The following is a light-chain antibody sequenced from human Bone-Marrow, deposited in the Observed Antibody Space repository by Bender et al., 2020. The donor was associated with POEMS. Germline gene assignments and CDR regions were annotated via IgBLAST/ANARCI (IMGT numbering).Light chain of an antibody. Sequence: QSVLTQPASVSGSPGQSITISCTGTASDFGSYKFAFWYQQYPGKAPRLLIYEGNERPSGVSSRFSASKSDNTATLTIFGLQPEDEADYYCCSCATTGAYVFGTGTKVTV. J-gene: IGLJ1*01. CDR1: ASDFGSYKF. CDR3: CSCATTGAYV. CDR2: EGN. V-gene: IGLV2-23*01.